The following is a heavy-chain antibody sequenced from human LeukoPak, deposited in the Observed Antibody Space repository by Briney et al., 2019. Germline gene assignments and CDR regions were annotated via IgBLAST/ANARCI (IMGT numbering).Heavy chain of an antibody. Sequence: PGGSLRLSCAASGFTFDDYAMHWVRQAPGKGLEWVSGISWNSGSIGYADSVKGRFTISRDNAKNSLYLQMNSLRAEDTALYYCAKDIGAYYYDSSGFQHWGQGTLVTVSS. V-gene: IGHV3-9*01. J-gene: IGHJ1*01. D-gene: IGHD3-22*01. CDR3: AKDIGAYYYDSSGFQH. CDR2: ISWNSGSI. CDR1: GFTFDDYA.